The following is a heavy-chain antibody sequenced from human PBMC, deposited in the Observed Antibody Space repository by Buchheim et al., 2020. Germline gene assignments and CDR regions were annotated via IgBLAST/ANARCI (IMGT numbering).Heavy chain of an antibody. J-gene: IGHJ4*02. D-gene: IGHD1-20*01. V-gene: IGHV3-74*01. Sequence: EVQLVESGGGLVQPGGSLRLSCAVSGFTFSRYWMHWVRQAPGKGLVWVSRINSEGSSTSYADSVKGRFTISRDKAKNTMYLQMNSLRAEDTAVYYCARGYITGKDWVYWGQGTL. CDR1: GFTFSRYW. CDR2: INSEGSST. CDR3: ARGYITGKDWVY.